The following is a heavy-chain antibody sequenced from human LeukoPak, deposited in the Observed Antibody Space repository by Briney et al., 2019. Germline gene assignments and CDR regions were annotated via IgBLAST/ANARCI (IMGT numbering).Heavy chain of an antibody. D-gene: IGHD5-18*01. CDR1: GGSISSGGYY. V-gene: IGHV4-31*03. CDR2: IYYSGST. CDR3: ASCRGTTYSYGSNPFDY. Sequence: SSETLSLTCTVSGGSISSGGYYWSWIRQHPGKGLEWIGYIYYSGSTYYNPSLKSRVTISVDTSKNQFSLKLSSVTAADTAVYYCASCRGTTYSYGSNPFDYWGQGTLVTVSS. J-gene: IGHJ4*02.